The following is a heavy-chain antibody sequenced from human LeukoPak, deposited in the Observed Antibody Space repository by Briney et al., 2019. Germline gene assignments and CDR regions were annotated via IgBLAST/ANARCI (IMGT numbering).Heavy chain of an antibody. CDR2: IIPILGIA. D-gene: IGHD6-13*01. V-gene: IGHV1-69*04. CDR3: ARGGIAAAGTGY. J-gene: IGHJ4*02. Sequence: AASVKVSCKASGGTFSSYAISWVRQAPGQGLEWMGRIIPILGIANYAQKFQGRVTITADKSTSTAYMELSSLRSEDTAVYYCARGGIAAAGTGYWGQGTLVTVSS. CDR1: GGTFSSYA.